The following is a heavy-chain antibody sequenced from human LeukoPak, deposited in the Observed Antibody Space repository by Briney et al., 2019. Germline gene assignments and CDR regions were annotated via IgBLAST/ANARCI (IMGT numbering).Heavy chain of an antibody. CDR3: TTRNP. CDR1: GFTFVNAS. V-gene: IGHV3-15*01. Sequence: GGSLRLSCLTSGFTFVNASMSWVRQAPGKGLEWVGLMKSKPEGGTTFYAAPVKDRFSISRDDSRNTLYLQMNSLTIGDTGVYYCTTRNPWGQGTLVTVSS. J-gene: IGHJ5*02. CDR2: MKSKPEGGTT.